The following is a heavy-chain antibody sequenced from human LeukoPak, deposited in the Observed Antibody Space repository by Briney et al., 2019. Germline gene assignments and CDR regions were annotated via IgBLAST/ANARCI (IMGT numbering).Heavy chain of an antibody. Sequence: GASVKVSCKASGGTFSSYAISWVRQAPGQGLEWMGRIIPILGIANYAQKFQGRVTITADKSTSTAYMELSSLRSEDTAVYYCARVYDFWCGPPPHFFDSGAQGPLVTVSS. CDR1: GGTFSSYA. CDR3: ARVYDFWCGPPPHFFDS. D-gene: IGHD3-3*01. CDR2: IIPILGIA. J-gene: IGHJ4*02. V-gene: IGHV1-69*04.